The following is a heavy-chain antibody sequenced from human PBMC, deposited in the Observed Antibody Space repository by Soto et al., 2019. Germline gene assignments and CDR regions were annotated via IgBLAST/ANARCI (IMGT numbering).Heavy chain of an antibody. CDR2: INAGNGNT. V-gene: IGHV1-3*01. Sequence: QVQLVQSGAEVKKPGASVKVSCKASGYTFTSYAMHWVRQAPGQRLEWMGGINAGNGNTKYSQKFQGRVTITRDTSASTAYMELSSLRSEDTAVYYCARGGSLYWYFDLGGRGTLVTVSS. CDR3: ARGGSLYWYFDL. J-gene: IGHJ2*01. D-gene: IGHD1-26*01. CDR1: GYTFTSYA.